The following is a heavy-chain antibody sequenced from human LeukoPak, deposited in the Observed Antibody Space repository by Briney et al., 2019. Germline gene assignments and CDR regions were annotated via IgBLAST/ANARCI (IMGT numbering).Heavy chain of an antibody. D-gene: IGHD2-21*02. Sequence: GGSLRLSCAASGFTVSDNYMTWVRQAPGKGLEWVSVIYSGGSTYYADFVKGRFTISRDNSKNTLYLQMNSLRAEDTAVYYCARDPPAVVVTAPWFDPWGQGTLVTVSS. CDR3: ARDPPAVVVTAPWFDP. CDR1: GFTVSDNY. CDR2: IYSGGST. V-gene: IGHV3-66*01. J-gene: IGHJ5*02.